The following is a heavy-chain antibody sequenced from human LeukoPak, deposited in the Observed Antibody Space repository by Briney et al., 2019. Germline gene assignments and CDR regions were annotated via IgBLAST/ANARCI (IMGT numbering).Heavy chain of an antibody. V-gene: IGHV4-34*01. J-gene: IGHJ4*02. CDR2: INHSGST. CDR1: GGSFSGYY. D-gene: IGHD4-17*01. CDR3: ARGIICGDYGPGG. Sequence: SETLSLTCAVYGGSFSGYYWSWIRQPPGKGLEWIGEINHSGSTNYNPSLKSRVTISVDTSKNQFSLKLSSVTAADTAVYYCARGIICGDYGPGGWGQGTLVTVSS.